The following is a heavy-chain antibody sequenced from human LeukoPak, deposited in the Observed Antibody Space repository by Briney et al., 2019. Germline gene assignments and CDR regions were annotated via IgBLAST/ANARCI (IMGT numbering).Heavy chain of an antibody. D-gene: IGHD3-10*01. CDR3: AEVRYGSRGNPKYFQH. Sequence: GGSLRLSCAASGFTFTTNTMSWVRQAPGKGLEWVSIIYSDGTTDYADSVKGRFTISRDNSKNTLYLQMNSLRAEDTAVYYCAEVRYGSRGNPKYFQHWGQGTLVIVSS. V-gene: IGHV3-53*01. CDR1: GFTFTTNT. CDR2: IYSDGTT. J-gene: IGHJ1*01.